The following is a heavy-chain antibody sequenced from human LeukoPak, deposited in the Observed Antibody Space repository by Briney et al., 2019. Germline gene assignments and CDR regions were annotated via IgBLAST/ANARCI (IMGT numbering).Heavy chain of an antibody. J-gene: IGHJ5*02. D-gene: IGHD2-15*01. CDR1: GGSISSYD. CDR2: TYTSGST. Sequence: PSETLSLTCTVSGGSISSYDWSWIRQPAGKGLEWIGRTYTSGSTNYNPSLKSRVTMSVDMSKNQFSLKLSSVTAADTAVYYCARGRGDIVVVVADDNWFDPWGQGTLVTVSS. V-gene: IGHV4-4*07. CDR3: ARGRGDIVVVVADDNWFDP.